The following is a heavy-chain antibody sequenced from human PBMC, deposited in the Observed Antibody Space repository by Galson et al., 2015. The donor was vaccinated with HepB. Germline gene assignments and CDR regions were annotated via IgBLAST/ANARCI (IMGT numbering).Heavy chain of an antibody. J-gene: IGHJ3*02. V-gene: IGHV7-4-1*02. CDR3: ARGGRCSGGSCYRDAFDI. D-gene: IGHD2-15*01. CDR1: GYTFTSYA. CDR2: INTNTGNP. Sequence: SVKVSCKASGYTFTSYAMNWVRQAPGQGLEWMGWINTNTGNPTYAQGFTGRFVFSLDTSVSTAYLQISSLKAEDTTVYYCARGGRCSGGSCYRDAFDIWGQGTMVTVSS.